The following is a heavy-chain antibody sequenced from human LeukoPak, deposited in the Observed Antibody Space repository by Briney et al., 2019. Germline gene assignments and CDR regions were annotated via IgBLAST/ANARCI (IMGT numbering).Heavy chain of an antibody. D-gene: IGHD5-18*01. V-gene: IGHV3-74*01. Sequence: PGGSLRLSCAASRFTFSTYWMHWVRQAPGKGLVWVSRINSDGSSTGYADSVKGRFTISRDNAKNSLYLQMNSLRAEDTAVYYCARGMDTAMVRYYYYYYYMDVWGKGTTVTVSS. CDR1: RFTFSTYW. CDR3: ARGMDTAMVRYYYYYYYMDV. J-gene: IGHJ6*03. CDR2: INSDGSST.